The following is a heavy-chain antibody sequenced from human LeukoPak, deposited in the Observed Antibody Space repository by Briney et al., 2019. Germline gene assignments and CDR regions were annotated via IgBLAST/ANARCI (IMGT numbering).Heavy chain of an antibody. Sequence: GESLKISCKGSGYSFTSYWIGWVRQMPGKGLEWMGIIYPGDSDTRYSPSFQGQVTISADKYISTAYLQWSSLKASDTAMYYCARHQYYDFWSGYSGFDPWGQGTLVTVSS. CDR3: ARHQYYDFWSGYSGFDP. D-gene: IGHD3-3*01. J-gene: IGHJ5*02. CDR2: IYPGDSDT. V-gene: IGHV5-51*01. CDR1: GYSFTSYW.